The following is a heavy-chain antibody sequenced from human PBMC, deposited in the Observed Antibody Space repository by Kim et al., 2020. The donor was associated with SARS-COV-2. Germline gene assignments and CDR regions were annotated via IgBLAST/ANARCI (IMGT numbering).Heavy chain of an antibody. CDR1: GYTFTGYY. V-gene: IGHV1-2*02. Sequence: SVKVSCKASGYTFTGYYMHWVRQAPGQGLEWMGWINPNSGGTNYAQKFQGRVTMTRDTSISTAYMELSRLRSDDTAVYYCARGASTEYCSSTSCYTPGPYYYYGMDVCGQGTTVTVSS. J-gene: IGHJ6*02. CDR2: INPNSGGT. CDR3: ARGASTEYCSSTSCYTPGPYYYYGMDV. D-gene: IGHD2-2*02.